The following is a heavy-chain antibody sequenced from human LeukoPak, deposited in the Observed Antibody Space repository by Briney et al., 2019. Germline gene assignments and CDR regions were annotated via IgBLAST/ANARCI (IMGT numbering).Heavy chain of an antibody. CDR1: GFTFSDYY. Sequence: GGSLRLSCAASGFTFSDYYMSWIRQAPGKGLEWVSYISSSGSTIYYADSVKGRFTISRDNAKNSLYLQMNSLRAEDTAVYYCARDLGEDIVVVPAAIDYFDYWGQGTLVTVSS. CDR2: ISSSGSTI. D-gene: IGHD2-2*01. V-gene: IGHV3-11*01. CDR3: ARDLGEDIVVVPAAIDYFDY. J-gene: IGHJ4*02.